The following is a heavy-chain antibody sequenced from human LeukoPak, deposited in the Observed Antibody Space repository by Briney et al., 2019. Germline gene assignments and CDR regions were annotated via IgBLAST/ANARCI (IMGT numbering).Heavy chain of an antibody. CDR3: ARSNWQDAFDI. CDR2: IYYSGST. Sequence: SETLSLTCTGSGGSISSYYWSWIRQPPGKGLEWIGYIYYSGSTNYNPSLKSRVTISVDTSKNQFSLKLSSVTAADTAVYYCARSNWQDAFDIWGQGTMVTVSS. CDR1: GGSISSYY. D-gene: IGHD1-1*01. V-gene: IGHV4-59*01. J-gene: IGHJ3*02.